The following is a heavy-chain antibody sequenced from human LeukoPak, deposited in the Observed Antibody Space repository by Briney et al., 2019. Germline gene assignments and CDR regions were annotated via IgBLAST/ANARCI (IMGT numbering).Heavy chain of an antibody. CDR1: GGSFSGSFSGYY. V-gene: IGHV4-34*01. D-gene: IGHD3-16*01. Sequence: PSETLSLTCAVYGGSFSGSFSGYYWPCIRQTPGKGLEWIGEINHSGSTNYNPSLKSRVTISVDTSNNQSSLKLNSLTAADTAVYYCATFRWGVGFEYWGQGTLATVSS. CDR3: ATFRWGVGFEY. J-gene: IGHJ4*02. CDR2: INHSGST.